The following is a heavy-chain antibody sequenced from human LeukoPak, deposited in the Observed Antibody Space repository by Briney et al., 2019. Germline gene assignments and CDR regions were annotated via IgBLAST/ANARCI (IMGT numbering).Heavy chain of an antibody. D-gene: IGHD4-23*01. Sequence: PSETLSLTCTVSGGSISSYYWSWIRQPPGKGLEWIGYIYYSGSTNYNPSLKSRVTISVDTSKNQSSLKLSSVTAADTAVYYCARVPYGGNSFDYWGQGTLVTVSS. V-gene: IGHV4-59*01. CDR2: IYYSGST. CDR3: ARVPYGGNSFDY. J-gene: IGHJ4*02. CDR1: GGSISSYY.